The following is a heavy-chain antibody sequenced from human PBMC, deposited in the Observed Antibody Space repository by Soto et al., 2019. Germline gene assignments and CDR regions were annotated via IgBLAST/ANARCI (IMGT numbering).Heavy chain of an antibody. J-gene: IGHJ4*02. CDR3: TADSPDQGILAY. V-gene: IGHV3-15*07. Sequence: GGSLRLSCVASGFTFSSYWMHWVRQAPGKGLEGVGRIKSKTSGGTTDYAAPVKGRFTISRDDSRNTLYLQMNSLKTEDTAVYYCTADSPDQGILAYWGQGTLVTVSS. CDR2: IKSKTSGGTT. CDR1: GFTFSSYW.